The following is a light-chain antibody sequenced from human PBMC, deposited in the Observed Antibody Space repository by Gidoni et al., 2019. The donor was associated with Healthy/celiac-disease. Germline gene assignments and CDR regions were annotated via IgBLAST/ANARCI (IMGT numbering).Light chain of an antibody. CDR3: AAWDDSLNVV. CDR2: RNN. Sequence: QSVLTPPPSASGTPGQRVTISCSGSSSNIGSNTVNWYQQLPGTAPKLLIYRNNQRPSGVPDRFSGSKSGTSASLAISGLQSEDEADYYCAAWDDSLNVVFGGGTKLTVL. J-gene: IGLJ2*01. V-gene: IGLV1-44*01. CDR1: SSNIGSNT.